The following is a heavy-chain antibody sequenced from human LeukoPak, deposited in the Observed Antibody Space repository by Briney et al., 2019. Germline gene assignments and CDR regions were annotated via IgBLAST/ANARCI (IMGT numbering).Heavy chain of an antibody. CDR3: ARDHFDSSGYYYLLGYLEH. CDR1: GYTFTNYY. J-gene: IGHJ1*01. Sequence: GASVKDSCKASGYTFTNYYVHWVRQAPGQGLEWMGIIKPSGGGTSYALKFQGRVTMTRDTSTSTAYMELSSLRSEDTAVYYCARDHFDSSGYYYLLGYLEHWGQGTLVTVSS. V-gene: IGHV1-46*01. CDR2: IKPSGGGT. D-gene: IGHD3-22*01.